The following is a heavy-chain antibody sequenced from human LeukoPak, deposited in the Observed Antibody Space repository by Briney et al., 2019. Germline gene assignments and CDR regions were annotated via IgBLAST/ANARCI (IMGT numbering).Heavy chain of an antibody. Sequence: GGSLRLSCAASGFTFSSYGMHWVSQAPGRGLEWLAFIRYDGSNKYYADSVKGRFTISRDNSKNTLYLQMNSLRAEDTAVYYCAKSGGIVVVVAATIDYWGQGTLVTVSS. V-gene: IGHV3-30*02. D-gene: IGHD2-15*01. CDR1: GFTFSSYG. CDR2: IRYDGSNK. J-gene: IGHJ4*02. CDR3: AKSGGIVVVVAATIDY.